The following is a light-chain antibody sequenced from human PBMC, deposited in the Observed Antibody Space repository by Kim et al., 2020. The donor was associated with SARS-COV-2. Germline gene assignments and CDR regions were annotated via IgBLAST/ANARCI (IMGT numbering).Light chain of an antibody. CDR2: AVS. CDR3: SSYTSSTTLI. CDR1: SSDVGAYRY. Sequence: QSALTQPASVSGSPGQSVTISCIGSSSDVGAYRYVSWFQQHPGKAPKLMIYAVSDRPSGVSNRFSGSKSGNTASLTISGLQADDEADYYCSSYTSSTTLIFGGGTQLTVL. J-gene: IGLJ2*01. V-gene: IGLV2-14*03.